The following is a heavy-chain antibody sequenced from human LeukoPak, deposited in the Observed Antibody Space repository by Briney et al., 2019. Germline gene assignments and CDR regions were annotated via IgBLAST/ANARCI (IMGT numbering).Heavy chain of an antibody. Sequence: PGGSLRLSCAASGFTFSIYSMNWARQAPGKGLEWVSSISSSSSYIYYADSVKGRFTISRDNAKNSLYLQMNSLRAEDTAVYYCARADYDSSGHDYWGQGTLVTVSS. CDR1: GFTFSIYS. D-gene: IGHD3-22*01. J-gene: IGHJ4*02. CDR2: ISSSSSYI. V-gene: IGHV3-21*01. CDR3: ARADYDSSGHDY.